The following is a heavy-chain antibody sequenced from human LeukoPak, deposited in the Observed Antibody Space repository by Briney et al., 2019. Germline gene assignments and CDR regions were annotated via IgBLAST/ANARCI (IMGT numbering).Heavy chain of an antibody. J-gene: IGHJ4*02. D-gene: IGHD6-19*01. CDR2: IYYSGST. CDR3: ARGCHSGWYGCGLSFDY. CDR1: GGSISSSSYY. V-gene: IGHV4-39*01. Sequence: NSSETLSLTCTVSGGSISSSSYYWGWIRQPPGKGLEWIGSIYYSGSTYYNPSLKSRVTISVDTSKNQFSLKLSSVTAADTAVYYCARGCHSGWYGCGLSFDYWGQGTLVTVSS.